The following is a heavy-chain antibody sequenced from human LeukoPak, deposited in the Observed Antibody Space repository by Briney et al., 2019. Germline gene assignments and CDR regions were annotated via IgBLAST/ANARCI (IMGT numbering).Heavy chain of an antibody. CDR2: ISGMSSTI. V-gene: IGHV3-48*02. J-gene: IGHJ4*02. CDR3: ARDSSDAYNPEPGY. Sequence: GGSLRLSCAAPGFTFRSYSMNWVRQAPGKGLEWVSFISGMSSTIYYADSVKGRFTISRDNAKNSVYLQMNSLRDEDTAVYYCARDSSDAYNPEPGYWGQGTLVTVSS. CDR1: GFTFRSYS. D-gene: IGHD5-24*01.